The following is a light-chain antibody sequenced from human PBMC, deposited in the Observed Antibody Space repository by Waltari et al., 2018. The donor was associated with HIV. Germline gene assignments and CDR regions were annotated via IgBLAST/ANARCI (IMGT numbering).Light chain of an antibody. V-gene: IGLV1-40*01. J-gene: IGLJ2*01. CDR2: GNS. CDR3: QSYDTSLSGVV. Sequence: QSVLTQPPSVSGAPGQRVTISCTGSSSNIGPLPDVHWYQQVPGTAPKLLIYGNSNRPSGGPDRFSGSKSGTSASLAIAGLQAEDEADYYGQSYDTSLSGVVFGGGTKLTVL. CDR1: SSNIGPLPD.